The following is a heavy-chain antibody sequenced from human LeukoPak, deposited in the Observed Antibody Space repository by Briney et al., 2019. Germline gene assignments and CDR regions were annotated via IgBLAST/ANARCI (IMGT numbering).Heavy chain of an antibody. CDR3: AKGGYSYGKNAFDI. D-gene: IGHD5-18*01. Sequence: GGSLRLSCAASGFTFSSYGVHWVRQAPGKGLEWVAVISYDGSNKYYADSVKGRFTISRDNSKNTLYLQMNSLRAEDTAVYYCAKGGYSYGKNAFDIWGQGTMVTVSS. CDR1: GFTFSSYG. V-gene: IGHV3-30*18. J-gene: IGHJ3*02. CDR2: ISYDGSNK.